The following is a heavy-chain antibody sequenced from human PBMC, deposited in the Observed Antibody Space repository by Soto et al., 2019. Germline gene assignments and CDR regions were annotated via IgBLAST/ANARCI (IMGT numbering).Heavy chain of an antibody. Sequence: PGGSLRLSCAASGFIFSSYAMSWVRQAPGKGLEWVSTITDNGGSTYYADSVKGRCTVSRDNSKNTLYLQIDSLRAEDTAVYYCARDGYYSSGSYYQYYYYGMDVWGQGTTVTVSS. J-gene: IGHJ6*02. CDR1: GFIFSSYA. D-gene: IGHD3-10*01. CDR3: ARDGYYSSGSYYQYYYYGMDV. CDR2: ITDNGGST. V-gene: IGHV3-23*01.